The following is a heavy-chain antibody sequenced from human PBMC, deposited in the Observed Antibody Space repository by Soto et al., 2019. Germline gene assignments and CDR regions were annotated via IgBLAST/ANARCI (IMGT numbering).Heavy chain of an antibody. J-gene: IGHJ4*02. V-gene: IGHV4-59*01. Sequence: SETLSLTCSVSADSSSKYYWTWIRQPPGEGLEWIGYIYFNGNTNYNPSLKGRVTISIDTSKKQFSLNLSSVTAADTAVYYCASVTFGGVVLAHWGQGTLVTVSS. D-gene: IGHD3-16*01. CDR1: ADSSSKYY. CDR2: IYFNGNT. CDR3: ASVTFGGVVLAH.